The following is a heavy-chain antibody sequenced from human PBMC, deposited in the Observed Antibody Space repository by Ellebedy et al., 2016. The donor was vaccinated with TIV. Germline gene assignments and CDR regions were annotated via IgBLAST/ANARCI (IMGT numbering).Heavy chain of an antibody. CDR2: IWYDGSNK. J-gene: IGHJ4*02. CDR3: AKGVVVVPAAVHFDY. Sequence: GGSLRLXXAASGFTFSSYGMHWVRQAPGKGLEWVAVIWYDGSNKYYADSVKGRFTISRDNSKNTLYLQMNSLRAEDTAVYYCAKGVVVVPAAVHFDYWGQGTLVTVSS. V-gene: IGHV3-33*06. D-gene: IGHD2-2*01. CDR1: GFTFSSYG.